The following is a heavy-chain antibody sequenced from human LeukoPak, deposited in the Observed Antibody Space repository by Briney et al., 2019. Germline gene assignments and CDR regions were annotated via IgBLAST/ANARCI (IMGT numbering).Heavy chain of an antibody. CDR1: GFTFSSYA. Sequence: PGGSLRLSCAASGFTFSSYAMHWVRQAPGKGLEWVAVISYDGSNKYYADSVKGRFTISRDNSKNTLYLQMNRLRAEDTAVYYCARDRMDILTGYYTYYYYYYGMDVWGQGTTVTVSS. D-gene: IGHD3-9*01. CDR3: ARDRMDILTGYYTYYYYYYGMDV. CDR2: ISYDGSNK. J-gene: IGHJ6*02. V-gene: IGHV3-30*04.